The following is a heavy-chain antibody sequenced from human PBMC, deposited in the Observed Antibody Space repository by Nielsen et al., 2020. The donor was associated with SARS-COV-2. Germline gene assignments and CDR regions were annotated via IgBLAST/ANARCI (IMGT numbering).Heavy chain of an antibody. J-gene: IGHJ4*02. CDR1: GFTFSTYW. CDR3: ARGRYASLDQ. CDR2: INTDEIGT. D-gene: IGHD3-9*01. Sequence: GESLKISCAASGFTFSTYWMHWVRQAPGKGLEWVSRINTDEIGTNYADSVKGRFTISRDNAKNTVYLQMNSLRAEDTAVFYCARGRYASLDQWGQGTLVTVSS. V-gene: IGHV3-74*01.